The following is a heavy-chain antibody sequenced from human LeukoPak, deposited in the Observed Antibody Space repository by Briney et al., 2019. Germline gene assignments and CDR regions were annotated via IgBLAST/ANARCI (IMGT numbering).Heavy chain of an antibody. CDR3: ASHIVVVTAIRYYAIDV. CDR2: ITTSSSYI. V-gene: IGHV3-21*01. CDR1: GFSFGSYD. J-gene: IGHJ6*02. Sequence: PGGSLRLSCAASGFSFGSYDMNWVRQAPGKGLEWVSSITTSSSYIYYADSVKGRFTVSRDNAKNSLYLQMNSLRAEDTAVYYCASHIVVVTAIRYYAIDVWGQGTTVTVSS. D-gene: IGHD2-2*01.